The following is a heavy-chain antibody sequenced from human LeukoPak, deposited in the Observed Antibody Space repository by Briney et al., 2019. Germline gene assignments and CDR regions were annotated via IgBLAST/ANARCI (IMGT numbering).Heavy chain of an antibody. V-gene: IGHV3-21*01. Sequence: GGSLRLSCAASGFTFSSYSMNWVRQAPGKGLEWVSSISSSSSYIYYADSVKGRFTISRDNAKNSLYLQMNSLRAEDTAVYYCARGLDNGDYGWWGQGTLVTVSS. CDR3: ARGLDNGDYGW. D-gene: IGHD4-17*01. J-gene: IGHJ4*02. CDR2: ISSSSSYI. CDR1: GFTFSSYS.